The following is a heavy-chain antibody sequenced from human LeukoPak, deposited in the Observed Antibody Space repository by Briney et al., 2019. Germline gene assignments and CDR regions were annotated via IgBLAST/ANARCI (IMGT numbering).Heavy chain of an antibody. CDR2: IYYSGST. D-gene: IGHD5-24*01. V-gene: IGHV4-39*01. CDR3: DRGSEMATIYDY. CDR1: GGSISSSSYY. Sequence: SETLSLTCTVSGGSISSSSYYWGWIRQPPGKGLEWIGSIYYSGSTYHNPSLKSRVTISVDTSKNQFSLKLSSVTAADTAVYYCDRGSEMATIYDYWGQGTLVTISS. J-gene: IGHJ4*02.